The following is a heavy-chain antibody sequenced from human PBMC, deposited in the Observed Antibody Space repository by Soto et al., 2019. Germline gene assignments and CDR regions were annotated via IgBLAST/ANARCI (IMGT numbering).Heavy chain of an antibody. Sequence: GSRPKLGNNTETHALTCTFSGFSLTRNRVGVGWIRQPPGRSLEWLAAIYWNEDRRRSPSLESRLIITKDTSKNQVVLTMTNMDPVDTATYYCIYRRALYDYHGLDVWGQGTTVTVSS. D-gene: IGHD3-16*01. CDR1: GFSLTRNRVG. V-gene: IGHV2-5*01. CDR3: IYRRALYDYHGLDV. CDR2: IYWNEDR. J-gene: IGHJ6*02.